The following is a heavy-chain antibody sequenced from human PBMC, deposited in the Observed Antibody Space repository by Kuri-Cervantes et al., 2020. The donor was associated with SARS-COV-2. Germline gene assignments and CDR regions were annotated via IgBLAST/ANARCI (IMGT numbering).Heavy chain of an antibody. Sequence: SETLSLTCTVSGGSISSHYWSWIRQPPGKGLEWIGYIYYSGSTNYNPSLKSRVTISVDASKSQFSLKLSSVTAADTAVYYCARDPNYYDSSGYYYFDYWGQGTLVTVSS. CDR1: GGSISSHY. D-gene: IGHD3-22*01. CDR3: ARDPNYYDSSGYYYFDY. V-gene: IGHV4-59*11. CDR2: IYYSGST. J-gene: IGHJ4*02.